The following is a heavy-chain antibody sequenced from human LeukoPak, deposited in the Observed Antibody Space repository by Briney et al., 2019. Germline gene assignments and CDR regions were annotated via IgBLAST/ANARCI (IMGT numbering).Heavy chain of an antibody. CDR3: ARVGDIVATNDAFDI. D-gene: IGHD5-12*01. CDR2: IKQDGSEK. J-gene: IGHJ3*02. Sequence: GGSLRLSCAASGFTFSSYWMSWVRQAPGKGLEWVANIKQDGSEKYYVDSVKGRFTISRDNAKNSLYLQMNSLRAEDTAVYYCARVGDIVATNDAFDIWGQGTMVTVSS. V-gene: IGHV3-7*01. CDR1: GFTFSSYW.